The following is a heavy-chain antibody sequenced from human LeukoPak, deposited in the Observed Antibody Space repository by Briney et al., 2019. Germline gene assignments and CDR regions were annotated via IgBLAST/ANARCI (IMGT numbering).Heavy chain of an antibody. CDR3: ARGTIFGVNTD. V-gene: IGHV4-59*01. D-gene: IGHD3-3*01. CDR1: GGSISSYY. CDR2: IYYSGST. Sequence: PSETLSLTCTVSGGSISSYYWSWIRQPPGKGLEWIGYIYYSGSTNYSPSLRSRVIISVDGSKNHFSLRLSSLTAADTAVYYCARGTIFGVNTDWGRGTLVAVTS. J-gene: IGHJ4*02.